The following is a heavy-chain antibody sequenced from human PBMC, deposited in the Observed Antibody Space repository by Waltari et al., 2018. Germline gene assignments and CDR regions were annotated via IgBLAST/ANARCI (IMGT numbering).Heavy chain of an antibody. J-gene: IGHJ6*03. Sequence: QVQLQQWGAGLLKPSETLSPTCAVYGGAFRGFYWSWIRQPPGRGLGWIGEINQSGSTNYNPSLKSRVAISVDTSKNQFSLKLSSVTAADTAVYYCARTKRGSGSYSFYYYYYMDVWGKGTTVTVSS. V-gene: IGHV4-34*01. D-gene: IGHD3-10*01. CDR3: ARTKRGSGSYSFYYYYYMDV. CDR2: INQSGST. CDR1: GGAFRGFY.